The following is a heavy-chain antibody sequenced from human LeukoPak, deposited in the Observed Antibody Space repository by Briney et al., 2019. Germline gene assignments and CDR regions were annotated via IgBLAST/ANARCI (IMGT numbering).Heavy chain of an antibody. J-gene: IGHJ3*02. CDR3: ARSGRSGDSMDAFDI. D-gene: IGHD3-16*01. Sequence: SVKISCKAPGVTFSSYVISWVRQAPGQGLEWMGRVIPNFNTENYAQKSQGRVTITTDESTSTAYMELSSLRSADTAVYYCARSGRSGDSMDAFDIWGQGTMVTVSS. CDR2: VIPNFNTE. CDR1: GVTFSSYV. V-gene: IGHV1-69*05.